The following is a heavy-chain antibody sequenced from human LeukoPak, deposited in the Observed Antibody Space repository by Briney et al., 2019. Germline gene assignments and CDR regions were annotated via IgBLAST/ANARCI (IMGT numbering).Heavy chain of an antibody. CDR1: GFMFSSNW. D-gene: IGHD5-24*01. J-gene: IGHJ4*02. CDR2: IKEDGTET. CDR3: AKEGRSLQTY. Sequence: GGSLRLSCAASGFMFSSNWVSWVRLAPGKGLEWVANIKEDGTETYYVDSVKGRFTISRDNAKNSLYLQMNSLRVEDTAVYYCAKEGRSLQTYWGQGTLVTVSS. V-gene: IGHV3-7*03.